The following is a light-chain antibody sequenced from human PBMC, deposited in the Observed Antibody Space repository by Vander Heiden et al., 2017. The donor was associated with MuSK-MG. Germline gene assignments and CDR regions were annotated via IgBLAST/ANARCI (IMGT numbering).Light chain of an antibody. J-gene: IGKJ4*01. CDR2: GAS. CDR1: QSVNSNS. V-gene: IGKV3-20*01. Sequence: EIVLTQSPGTLSLSQGERATLPCRASQSVNSNSLAWYQQKPGQAPRLLLYGASTRAAGFPGRFSGSGSGTDFTLTISRLEPEDFAIYYCQQYGTSSLTFGGGTKVEIK. CDR3: QQYGTSSLT.